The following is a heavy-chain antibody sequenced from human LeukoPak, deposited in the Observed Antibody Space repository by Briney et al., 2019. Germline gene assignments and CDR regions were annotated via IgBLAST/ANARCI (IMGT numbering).Heavy chain of an antibody. CDR2: ISVYKGNT. CDR3: AREMIAAAGPEEVYYYGMDV. J-gene: IGHJ6*02. D-gene: IGHD6-13*01. V-gene: IGHV1-18*01. Sequence: ASVKVSCKASGYTSTSYGISWVRQAPGQGLEYLGWISVYKGNTNYTQKLQGRVTMTTDTSTSTAYMELRSLRSDDTAVYYCAREMIAAAGPEEVYYYGMDVWGQGTTVTVSS. CDR1: GYTSTSYG.